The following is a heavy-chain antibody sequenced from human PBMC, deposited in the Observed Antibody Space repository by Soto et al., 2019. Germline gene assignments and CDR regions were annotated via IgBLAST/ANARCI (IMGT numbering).Heavy chain of an antibody. D-gene: IGHD2-15*01. V-gene: IGHV5-10-1*01. Sequence: VESLKISCQGSGYSFTSQWITWVLQTPGKGLEWMGRIDPSDPYTNYSTSLQGRVTSSAERSISPAFLQWSSLEDPDTAIYYCRRRLSGPKGECNSYSFNCLHVWARRTTCTVS. CDR1: GYSFTSQW. CDR2: IDPSDPYT. CDR3: RRRLSGPKGECNSYSFNCLHV. J-gene: IGHJ6*02.